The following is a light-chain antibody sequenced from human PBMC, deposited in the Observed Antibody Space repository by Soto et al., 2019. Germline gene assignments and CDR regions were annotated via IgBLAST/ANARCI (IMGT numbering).Light chain of an antibody. CDR1: SSDIGGYNY. CDR2: EVN. J-gene: IGLJ3*02. CDR3: SSYTSSSTPV. V-gene: IGLV2-14*01. Sequence: QSALTQPASVSGSPGQSITISCTGSSSDIGGYNYVSWHQQHPGKAPKLMIYEVNNRPSGVSNRFSGSKSGNTASLTISGLQAEDEADYYCSSYTSSSTPVFGGGTQLTVL.